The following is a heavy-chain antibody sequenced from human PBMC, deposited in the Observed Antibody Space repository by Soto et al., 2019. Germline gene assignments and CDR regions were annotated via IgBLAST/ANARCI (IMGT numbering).Heavy chain of an antibody. V-gene: IGHV3-53*01. CDR1: GFTVSSNY. J-gene: IGHJ4*02. Sequence: GGSLRLSCAASGFTVSSNYMSWVRQAPGKGLEWVSVIYSGGSTYYADSVKGRFTISRDNSKNTLYLQMNSLRAEDTAVYYCARELKRYRSSYQYFDYWGQGTLVTVSS. CDR3: ARELKRYRSSYQYFDY. CDR2: IYSGGST. D-gene: IGHD6-13*01.